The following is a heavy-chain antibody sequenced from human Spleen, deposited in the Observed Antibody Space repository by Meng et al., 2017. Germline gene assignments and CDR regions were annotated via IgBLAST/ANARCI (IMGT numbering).Heavy chain of an antibody. CDR2: IFHSGST. J-gene: IGHJ5*02. Sequence: GSLRLSCTVSGASVSGYYWSWIRQPPGKALEWIGYIFHSGSTNYSPSLKGRVTMSIDTAKNHFSLKLTSVTAADTAVYYCAKAHTTGLDWFDPWGQGTLVTVSS. D-gene: IGHD1-14*01. CDR1: GASVSGYY. CDR3: AKAHTTGLDWFDP. V-gene: IGHV4-59*02.